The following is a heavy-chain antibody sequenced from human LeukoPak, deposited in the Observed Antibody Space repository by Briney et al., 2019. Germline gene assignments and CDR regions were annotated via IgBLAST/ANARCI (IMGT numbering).Heavy chain of an antibody. V-gene: IGHV5-51*01. CDR2: IYPGENNI. CDR3: ARLLSGLNWFDP. CDR1: GYYFTNYW. Sequence: GESLKISCKGSGYYFTNYWMAWVRQMPGKGLEYMGFIYPGENNIRYSPPFQGQVTISADKSINTAYLQWSSLKASDTAMYYCARLLSGLNWFDPWGQGTLVTVSS. D-gene: IGHD3-10*01. J-gene: IGHJ5*02.